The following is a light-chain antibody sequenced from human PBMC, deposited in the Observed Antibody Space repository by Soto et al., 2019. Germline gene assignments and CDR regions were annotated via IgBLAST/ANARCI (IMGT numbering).Light chain of an antibody. CDR2: RAS. Sequence: IPMTQSPSSLFASLGDRFTITGRASQDISDFLNWYQQKAGKPPKVLLYRASNLQSGVPPRFSGSGSGTDFTLAISSLQPEDSATYYCLQDIDYPWTFGQGTKVDI. CDR1: QDISDF. CDR3: LQDIDYPWT. V-gene: IGKV1-6*01. J-gene: IGKJ1*01.